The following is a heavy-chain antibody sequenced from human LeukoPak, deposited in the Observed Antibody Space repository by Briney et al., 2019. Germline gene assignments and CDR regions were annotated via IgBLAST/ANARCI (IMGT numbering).Heavy chain of an antibody. CDR2: ISAYNGNI. CDR1: GYTFTSYG. J-gene: IGHJ4*02. V-gene: IGHV1-18*01. D-gene: IGHD2-2*01. CDR3: ARGYCSSTSCYGAADY. Sequence: GASVKVSCKASGYTFTSYGISWVRQARGQGLEWMGWISAYNGNINYAQKLQGRVTMTTDTSTSTAYMELRSLRSDDTAVYYCARGYCSSTSCYGAADYWGQGTLVTVSS.